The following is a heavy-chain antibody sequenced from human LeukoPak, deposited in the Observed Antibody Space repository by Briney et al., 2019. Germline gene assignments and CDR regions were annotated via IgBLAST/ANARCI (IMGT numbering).Heavy chain of an antibody. CDR3: AKGGGWFGVKYYFDY. CDR1: GFTFSSYW. Sequence: GGSLRLSCAASGFTFSSYWMSWVRQAPGKGLEWVANIKQDGSEKNYVDSVKGRFTISRDNAKNSLYLQMNSLRAEDTAVYYCAKGGGWFGVKYYFDYWGQGTLVTVSS. D-gene: IGHD3-10*01. CDR2: IKQDGSEK. J-gene: IGHJ4*02. V-gene: IGHV3-7*03.